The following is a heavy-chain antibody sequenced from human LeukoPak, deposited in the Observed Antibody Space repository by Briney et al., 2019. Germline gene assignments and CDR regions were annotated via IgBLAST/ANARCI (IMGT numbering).Heavy chain of an antibody. D-gene: IGHD1-26*01. Sequence: PGGSLRLSCAPSGFTFNNYAMSWVPQAPGKGLEWVSGISGSGGRTYYADSVKGRFIITRDNSKNTLYLQMNSLRAEDTAVYYCAKDPDGYSGSLSSFSAHWGQGTLVTVSS. J-gene: IGHJ1*01. V-gene: IGHV3-23*01. CDR1: GFTFNNYA. CDR3: AKDPDGYSGSLSSFSAH. CDR2: ISGSGGRT.